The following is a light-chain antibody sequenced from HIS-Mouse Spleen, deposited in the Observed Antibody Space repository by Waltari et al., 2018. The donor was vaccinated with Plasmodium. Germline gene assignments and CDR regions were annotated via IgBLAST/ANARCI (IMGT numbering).Light chain of an antibody. Sequence: EIVLTQSPGTLSLSPGERATLSCRASQSVSSSYLAWYQQKPGQAPRRLTLGGSSRATGIPDRFSGSGSGTEFPLTISRLEPEDFAVYYCQQYGSSPITFGQGTRREIK. J-gene: IGKJ5*01. V-gene: IGKV3-20*01. CDR3: QQYGSSPIT. CDR2: GGS. CDR1: QSVSSSY.